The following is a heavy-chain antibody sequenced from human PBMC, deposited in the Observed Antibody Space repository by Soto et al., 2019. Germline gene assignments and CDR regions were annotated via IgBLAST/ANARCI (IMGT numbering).Heavy chain of an antibody. J-gene: IGHJ3*02. CDR3: AASRRDGYNHGRAFDI. CDR2: IVVGSGNT. CDR1: GFTFTSSA. D-gene: IGHD5-12*01. Sequence: GASVKVSCKASGFTFTSSAMQWVRQARGQRLEWIGWIVVGSGNTNYAQKFQERVTITRDMSTSTAYMELSSLRSEDTAVYYCAASRRDGYNHGRAFDIWGQGTMVTVSS. V-gene: IGHV1-58*02.